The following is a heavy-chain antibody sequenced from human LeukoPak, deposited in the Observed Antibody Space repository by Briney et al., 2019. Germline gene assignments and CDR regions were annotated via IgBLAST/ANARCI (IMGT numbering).Heavy chain of an antibody. V-gene: IGHV3-30*03. CDR1: GFTFSSYA. J-gene: IGHJ4*02. CDR2: ISYDGSNK. D-gene: IGHD6-13*01. CDR3: ARDSEQQLVLGVFDY. Sequence: PGGSLRLSCAASGFTFSSYAMHWVRQAPGKGLEWVAVISYDGSNKYYADFVKGRFTISRDNSKNTLYLQMNSLRAEDTAVYYCARDSEQQLVLGVFDYWGQGTLVTVSS.